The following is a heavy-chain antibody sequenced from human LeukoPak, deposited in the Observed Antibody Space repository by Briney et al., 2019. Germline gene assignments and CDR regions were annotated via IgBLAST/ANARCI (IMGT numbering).Heavy chain of an antibody. D-gene: IGHD3-22*01. CDR1: GFTFSTYS. J-gene: IGHJ4*02. Sequence: PGGSLRLSCAASGFTFSTYSMNWVRQAPGKGLEWVSVIYSGGSTYYADSVKGRFTISRDNSKNTLYLQMNSLRAEDTAVYYCASDNYYDSSGYYYGTLDYWGQGTLVTVSS. CDR2: IYSGGST. V-gene: IGHV3-53*01. CDR3: ASDNYYDSSGYYYGTLDY.